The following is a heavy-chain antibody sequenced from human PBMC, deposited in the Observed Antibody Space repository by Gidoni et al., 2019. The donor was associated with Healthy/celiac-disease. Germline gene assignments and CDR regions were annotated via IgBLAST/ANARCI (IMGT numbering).Heavy chain of an antibody. J-gene: IGHJ3*02. CDR3: ARAETYYYESSGPRVAFDI. CDR1: GGNFSSYA. Sequence: QVQLVQSGAEVTKPGSSVKVSCKASGGNFSSYAISWVRQALGQGLEWMGRIIPILGIANYAQKFQDRGTMTADKSTSTAYMELSSRRSEDTAVYYCARAETYYYESSGPRVAFDIWGQGTMVTVSS. CDR2: IIPILGIA. V-gene: IGHV1-69*04. D-gene: IGHD3-22*01.